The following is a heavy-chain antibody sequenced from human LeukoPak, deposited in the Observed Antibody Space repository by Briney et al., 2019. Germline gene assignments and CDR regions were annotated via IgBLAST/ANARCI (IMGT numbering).Heavy chain of an antibody. CDR1: GFTVSSNY. J-gene: IGHJ4*02. V-gene: IGHV3-66*01. Sequence: GGSLRLSCAASGFTVSSNYMSWVRQAPGKGLEWVSVIYSGGSTYYADSVKGRFTISRDNSKNTLYLQMNSLRAEDTAVYYCARVGYSGYEYYFDYWGQGTLVTVSS. CDR2: IYSGGST. CDR3: ARVGYSGYEYYFDY. D-gene: IGHD5-12*01.